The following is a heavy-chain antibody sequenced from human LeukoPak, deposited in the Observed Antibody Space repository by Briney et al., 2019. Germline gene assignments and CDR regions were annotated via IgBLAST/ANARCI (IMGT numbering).Heavy chain of an antibody. Sequence: GGSLRLSCAASGLSVSSNDMSWVRQAPGKGLEWVSFIYSGDGTYYADSVKGRFTISRDNSKNTLYLQMNSLRAEDTAVYYCAREDLDGSGSYNWFDPWGQGTLVTVSS. V-gene: IGHV3-53*01. CDR1: GLSVSSND. J-gene: IGHJ5*02. D-gene: IGHD3-10*01. CDR3: AREDLDGSGSYNWFDP. CDR2: IYSGDGT.